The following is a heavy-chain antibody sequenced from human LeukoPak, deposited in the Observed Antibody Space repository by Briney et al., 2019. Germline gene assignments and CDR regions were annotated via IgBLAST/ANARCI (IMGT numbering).Heavy chain of an antibody. V-gene: IGHV1-18*01. CDR1: GYAFSGSY. CDR2: ISAYNGNT. CDR3: ARDPGGVPAAIPDY. D-gene: IGHD2-2*01. Sequence: ASVKVSCKASGYAFSGSYLHWVRQAPGQGLEWMGWISAYNGNTNYAQKLQGRVTMTTDTSTSTAYMELRSLRSDDTAVYYCARDPGGVPAAIPDYWGQGTLVTVSS. J-gene: IGHJ4*02.